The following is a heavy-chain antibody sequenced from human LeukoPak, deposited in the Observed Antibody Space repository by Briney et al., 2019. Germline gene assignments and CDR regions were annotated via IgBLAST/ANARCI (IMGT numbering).Heavy chain of an antibody. CDR1: GGSFSGYY. CDR2: INHSGST. J-gene: IGHJ4*02. Sequence: SETLSLTCAVYGGSFSGYYWSWIRQPPGKGLEWIGEINHSGSTNYNPSLKSGGTISVDTSKNQFSLKLSSVTAADTAVYYCARGSSWGYVWGSYRRPLFFDYWGQGTLVTXXX. V-gene: IGHV4-34*01. D-gene: IGHD3-16*02. CDR3: ARGSSWGYVWGSYRRPLFFDY.